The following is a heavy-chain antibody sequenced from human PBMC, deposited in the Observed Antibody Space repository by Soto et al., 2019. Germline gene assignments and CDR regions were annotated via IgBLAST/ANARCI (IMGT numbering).Heavy chain of an antibody. CDR1: GFTFSNYG. D-gene: IGHD4-17*01. CDR3: SRVPGYGGLNWYCDL. CDR2: ISNDGNDK. V-gene: IGHV3-30-3*01. Sequence: QVHLAESGGGAVQPGGSLRLSCAASGFTFSNYGMLWVRQAPGEGLQWVTAISNDGNDKKYADSVKGRFTISRDNSKNTLYLEMNGLRIEDTAVYYCSRVPGYGGLNWYCDLWGRGILVTVSS. J-gene: IGHJ2*01.